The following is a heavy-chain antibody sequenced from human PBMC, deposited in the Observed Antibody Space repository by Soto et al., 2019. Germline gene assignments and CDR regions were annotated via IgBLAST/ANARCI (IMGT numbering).Heavy chain of an antibody. V-gene: IGHV3-33*01. Sequence: GGSLRLSCAASGFTFSSYGMHWVRQAPGKGLEWVAGIWYDGSNTCYADSVKGRFTISRDNSKNTLYLQMNSLRAEDTAVYYCARDRYSSSWSQYNWFDPWGQGTLVTVSS. CDR2: IWYDGSNT. CDR3: ARDRYSSSWSQYNWFDP. D-gene: IGHD6-13*01. J-gene: IGHJ5*02. CDR1: GFTFSSYG.